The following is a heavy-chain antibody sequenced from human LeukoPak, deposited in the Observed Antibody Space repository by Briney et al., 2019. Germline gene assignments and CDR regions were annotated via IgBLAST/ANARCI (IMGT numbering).Heavy chain of an antibody. J-gene: IGHJ5*02. CDR2: IYHSGST. CDR3: ASLGYCSGGSCLT. Sequence: ASETLSLTCAVSGGSISSSNWWSWVRQPPGKGLEWIGEIYHSGSTNYNPSLKSRVTISVDKSKNQFSLKLSSVTAADTAVYYCASLGYCSGGSCLTWGQGTLVTVSS. V-gene: IGHV4-4*02. CDR1: GGSISSSNW. D-gene: IGHD2-15*01.